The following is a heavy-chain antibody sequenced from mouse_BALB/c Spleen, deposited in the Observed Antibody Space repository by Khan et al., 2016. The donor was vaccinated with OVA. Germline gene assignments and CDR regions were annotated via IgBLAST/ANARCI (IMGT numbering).Heavy chain of an antibody. CDR1: GYSITSGYY. CDR2: INYGGNN. CDR3: ARGGRWFDY. V-gene: IGHV3-6*02. J-gene: IGHJ3*01. Sequence: EVKLLESGPGLVKPSQSLSLTCSVTGYSITSGYYWNWIRQFPGNTLEWMGYINYGGNNNYNPSLKNRISIPRDTSKNQFFLRLNSVTAEYSATYYCARGGRWFDYWGQGTLVTVSA.